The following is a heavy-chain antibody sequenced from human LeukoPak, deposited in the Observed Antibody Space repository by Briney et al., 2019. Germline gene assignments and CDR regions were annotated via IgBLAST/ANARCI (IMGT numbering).Heavy chain of an antibody. CDR3: ASQYDFWSGYYDY. J-gene: IGHJ4*02. CDR2: IWYDGSNK. D-gene: IGHD3-3*01. V-gene: IGHV3-33*01. CDR1: GFTFSSYG. Sequence: GRSLRLSCAASGFTFSSYGMHWVRQAPGKGLEWVAVIWYDGSNKYYADSVKGRFTISRDNSKNTLYLQMNSLRAEDTAVYYCASQYDFWSGYYDYWGQGTLVTVSS.